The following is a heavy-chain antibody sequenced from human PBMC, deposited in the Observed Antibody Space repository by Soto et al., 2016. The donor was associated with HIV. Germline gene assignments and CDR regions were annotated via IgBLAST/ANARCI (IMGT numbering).Heavy chain of an antibody. CDR2: ISAHNGNT. J-gene: IGHJ4*02. CDR1: GYIFTSHG. Sequence: QVQLVQSGAEVKKPGASVKVSCKASGYIFTSHGTTWVRQAPGQGLEWMGWISAHNGNTNYAQKLQGRVTMTTDTSTSTTYMELRSLRSDDTAVYYCAREHSAGQNYFDFWGQRTLVTVSS. D-gene: IGHD4-4*01. V-gene: IGHV1-18*01. CDR3: AREHSAGQNYFDF.